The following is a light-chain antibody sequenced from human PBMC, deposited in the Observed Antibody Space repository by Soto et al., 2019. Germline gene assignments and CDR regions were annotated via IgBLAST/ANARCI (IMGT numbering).Light chain of an antibody. CDR1: QSISIW. Sequence: DIQMTQSPSTLSASVGDRVTITCRASQSISIWLAWYQQKPGKAPKLLIYDASTLYSGVPSRFSGSRSGTEVTLTISSLQPDDFASSYCQQYNSFSPYTFGQGTKLEI. CDR3: QQYNSFSPYT. V-gene: IGKV1-5*01. J-gene: IGKJ2*01. CDR2: DAS.